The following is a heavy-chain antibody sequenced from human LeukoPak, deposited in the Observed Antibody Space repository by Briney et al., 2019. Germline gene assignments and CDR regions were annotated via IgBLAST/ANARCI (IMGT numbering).Heavy chain of an antibody. D-gene: IGHD3-22*01. CDR1: GGTFSSYA. V-gene: IGHV1-69*13. Sequence: SVKVSCKASGGTFSSYAISWVRQAPGQGLEWMGGIIPIFDASNYAQKFQGRVTITADESTSTAYMELSGLRSEDTAVYYCARGERAAMIATLDYWGQGTLVTVSS. CDR2: IIPIFDAS. CDR3: ARGERAAMIATLDY. J-gene: IGHJ4*02.